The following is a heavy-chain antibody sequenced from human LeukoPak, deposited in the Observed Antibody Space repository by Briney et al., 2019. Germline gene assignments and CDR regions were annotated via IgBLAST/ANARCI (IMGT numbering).Heavy chain of an antibody. CDR1: GGPFSGYY. CDR3: ARGGLYCSGGSCYRPHDY. Sequence: SETLSLTCAVYGGPFSGYYWSWIRQPPGKGLEWIGEINHSGSTNYNPSLKSRVTISVDTSKNQFSLKLSSVTAADTAVYYCARGGLYCSGGSCYRPHDYWGQGTLVTVSS. D-gene: IGHD2-15*01. J-gene: IGHJ4*02. CDR2: INHSGST. V-gene: IGHV4-34*01.